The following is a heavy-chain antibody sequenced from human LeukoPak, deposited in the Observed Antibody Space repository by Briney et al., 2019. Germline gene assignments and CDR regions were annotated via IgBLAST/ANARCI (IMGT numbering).Heavy chain of an antibody. V-gene: IGHV4-59*01. CDR3: AKATD. CDR1: GASISSYY. J-gene: IGHJ4*02. Sequence: SETLSLTCTVSGASISSYYWSWLRQSPEKGLEWIAHIYYPGTTSYNPGTTSYNPSLKSRVSISVDMSKNQFSLTLSSVTAADTAVYYCAKATDWGQGTLVTVSS. CDR2: IYYPGTTSYNPGTT.